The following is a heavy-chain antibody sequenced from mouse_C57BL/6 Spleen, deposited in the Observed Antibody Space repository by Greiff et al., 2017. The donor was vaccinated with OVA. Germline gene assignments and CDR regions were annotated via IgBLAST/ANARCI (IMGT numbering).Heavy chain of an antibody. J-gene: IGHJ1*03. Sequence: VRLKESGGGLVQPGGSMKLSCVASGFTFSNYWMNWVRQSPEKGLEWVAQIRLKSDNYATHYAESVKGRFTISRDNSKSSVYLEMNNLRAEDTGIYYCTTGPWYCDVWGTGTTVTVSS. D-gene: IGHD4-1*01. V-gene: IGHV6-3*01. CDR3: TTGPWYCDV. CDR1: GFTFSNYW. CDR2: IRLKSDNYAT.